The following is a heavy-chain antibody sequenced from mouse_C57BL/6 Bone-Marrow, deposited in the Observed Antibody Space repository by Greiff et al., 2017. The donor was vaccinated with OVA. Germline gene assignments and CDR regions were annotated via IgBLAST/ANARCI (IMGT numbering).Heavy chain of an antibody. Sequence: DVHLVESGGGLVQSGRSLRLSCATSGFTFSDFYMEWVRQAPGKGLEWIAASRNKANDYTTEYSASVKGRFIVSRDTSQSILYLQMNALRAEDTAIYYCARDAGYWGQGTTLTVSS. J-gene: IGHJ2*01. V-gene: IGHV7-1*01. CDR1: GFTFSDFY. CDR3: ARDAGY. CDR2: SRNKANDYTT.